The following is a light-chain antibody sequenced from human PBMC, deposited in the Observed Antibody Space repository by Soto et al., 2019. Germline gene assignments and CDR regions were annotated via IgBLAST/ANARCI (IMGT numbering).Light chain of an antibody. CDR3: SSYAGNGYV. CDR1: SSDVGGYNY. Sequence: QSVLTHPPSASGSPGQSVTISCTGASSDVGGYNYVSWYQQHPGKAPKLMIYEVSKRPSGVPDRFSGSKSGNTASLTVSGLQAEDEADYFCSSYAGNGYVLGTGTKVTVL. V-gene: IGLV2-8*01. CDR2: EVS. J-gene: IGLJ1*01.